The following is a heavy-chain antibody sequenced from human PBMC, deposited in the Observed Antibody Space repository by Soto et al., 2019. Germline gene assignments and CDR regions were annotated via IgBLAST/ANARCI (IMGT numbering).Heavy chain of an antibody. CDR2: IKSKTDGGTT. J-gene: IGHJ6*02. V-gene: IGHV3-15*07. D-gene: IGHD1-26*01. CDR1: GFNFINAW. CDR3: SALGV. Sequence: EVQLVEYGGGLVEPGGSLRLSCAASGFNFINAWMPWVRQAPGKGLEWVGRIKSKTDGGTTDYAAPVKGRFIISRDDSKNTRYLQINSLKMEDTAVYYCSALGVWGQGTTVTVSS.